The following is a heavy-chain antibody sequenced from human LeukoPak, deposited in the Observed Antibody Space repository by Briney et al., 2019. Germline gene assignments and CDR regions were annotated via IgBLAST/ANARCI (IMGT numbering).Heavy chain of an antibody. CDR2: IYWNDDK. J-gene: IGHJ4*02. CDR1: GFSLNTRGVG. D-gene: IGHD3-22*01. V-gene: IGHV2-5*01. Sequence: SGPTLVNPTQTLTLTCSFSGFSLNTRGVGVGWIRQPPGKALEWLALIYWNDDKRYSPSLKSRLTLTRDTSKNQVVLTMTNMDPVDTVTYYCAHIPIYYYDVSGFYYYFDYWGQGTLVTVSS. CDR3: AHIPIYYYDVSGFYYYFDY.